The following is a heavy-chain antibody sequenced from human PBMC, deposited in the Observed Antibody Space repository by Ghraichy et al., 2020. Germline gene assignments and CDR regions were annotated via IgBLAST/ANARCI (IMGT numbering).Heavy chain of an antibody. D-gene: IGHD3-10*01. Sequence: GGSLRLSCAASGFTFSSYAMSWVRQAPGKGLEWVSAISGSGGSTYYADSVKGRFTISRDNSKNTLYLQVNSLRAEDTAVYYCAKVPRDLLLWFRDEFDPWGQGTLVTVSS. CDR3: AKVPRDLLLWFRDEFDP. J-gene: IGHJ5*02. V-gene: IGHV3-23*01. CDR2: ISGSGGST. CDR1: GFTFSSYA.